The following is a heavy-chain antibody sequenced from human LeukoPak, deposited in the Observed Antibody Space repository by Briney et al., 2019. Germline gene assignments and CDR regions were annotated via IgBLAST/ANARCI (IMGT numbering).Heavy chain of an antibody. CDR2: IYYSGST. J-gene: IGHJ6*03. CDR3: ATDSSSWPSPPDYYYYYYMDV. D-gene: IGHD6-13*01. V-gene: IGHV4-30-4*08. CDR1: GGSISSGDYY. Sequence: SETLSLTCTVSGGSISSGDYYWSWIRQPPGKGLEWIGYIYYSGSTYYNPSLKSRVTISVDTSKNQFSLKLSSVTAADTAVYYCATDSSSWPSPPDYYYYYYMDVWGKGTTVTVSS.